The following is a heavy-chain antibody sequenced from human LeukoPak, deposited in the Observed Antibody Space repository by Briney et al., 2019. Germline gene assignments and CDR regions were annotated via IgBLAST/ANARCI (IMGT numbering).Heavy chain of an antibody. D-gene: IGHD1-26*01. CDR1: GGTFSSYA. CDR3: ARERDSGSYWDYYYYMDV. Sequence: ASVKVSCKASGGTFSSYAISWVRQAPAQGLEWMGRIIPIFGTANYAQKFQGRVTITTDESTSTAYMELSSLRSEDTAVYYCARERDSGSYWDYYYYMDVWGKGTTVTVSS. CDR2: IIPIFGTA. V-gene: IGHV1-69*05. J-gene: IGHJ6*03.